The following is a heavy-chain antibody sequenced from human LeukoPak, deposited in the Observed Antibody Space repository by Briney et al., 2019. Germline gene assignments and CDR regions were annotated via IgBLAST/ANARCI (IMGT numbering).Heavy chain of an antibody. Sequence: GASVKVSCKVSGYTLTELSMHWVRQAPGKGLEWMGGFDPEDGETIYAQKFQGRVTMTEDTSTDTAYMELSSLRSEDTAVYCCATDPQLSSGWPVKTYWGQGTLVTVSS. D-gene: IGHD6-19*01. CDR1: GYTLTELS. CDR2: FDPEDGET. CDR3: ATDPQLSSGWPVKTY. V-gene: IGHV1-24*01. J-gene: IGHJ4*02.